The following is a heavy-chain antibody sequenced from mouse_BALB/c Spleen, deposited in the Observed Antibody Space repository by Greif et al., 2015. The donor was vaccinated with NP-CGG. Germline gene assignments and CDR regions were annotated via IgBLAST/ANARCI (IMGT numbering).Heavy chain of an antibody. J-gene: IGHJ1*01. V-gene: IGHV14-3*02. CDR1: GFNIKDTY. Sequence: EVQLQQSGEELVKLGASVKLSCTASGFNIKDTYMHWVKQRPEQGLEWIGRIDPANGNTKYDPKFQGKATITADTSANTAYLHISSLTSEDTAVDYCARWDLYFDVWGAGTTVTVSS. CDR2: IDPANGNT. CDR3: ARWDLYFDV.